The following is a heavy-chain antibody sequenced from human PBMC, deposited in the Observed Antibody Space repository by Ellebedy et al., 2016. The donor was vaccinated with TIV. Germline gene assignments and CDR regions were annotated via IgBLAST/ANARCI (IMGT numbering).Heavy chain of an antibody. J-gene: IGHJ4*02. V-gene: IGHV3-30*09. D-gene: IGHD5-12*01. CDR3: ARDEGWLRLED. CDR2: ISYDGSNK. Sequence: GESLKISXAVSGLTVSNNYMRWVRQAPGKGLEWVAIISYDGSNKYYADSVKGRFAISRDNSKNTLSLQMNSLRVDDTAVYYCARDEGWLRLEDWGQGTPVTVSS. CDR1: GLTVSNNY.